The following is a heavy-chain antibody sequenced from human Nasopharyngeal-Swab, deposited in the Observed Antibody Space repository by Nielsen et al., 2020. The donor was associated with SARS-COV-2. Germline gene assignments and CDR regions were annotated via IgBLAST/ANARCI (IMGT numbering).Heavy chain of an antibody. CDR1: GGSISSGGYS. CDR3: ARGNQWLVRFAFDI. D-gene: IGHD6-19*01. CDR2: IYHSGST. Sequence: SETLSLTCAVSGGSISSGGYSWSWIRQPPGKGLEWIGYIYHSGSTYYNPSLKSRVTISVDRSKNQFSLKLSSVTAADTAVYYYARGNQWLVRFAFDIWGQGTMVTVSS. V-gene: IGHV4-30-2*01. J-gene: IGHJ3*02.